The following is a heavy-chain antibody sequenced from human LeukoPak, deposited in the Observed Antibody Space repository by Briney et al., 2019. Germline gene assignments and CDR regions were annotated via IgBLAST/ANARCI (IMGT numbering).Heavy chain of an antibody. Sequence: ASETLSLTCVVSGFSISSSNWWGWIRQPPGRGLEWIGYVYYSGAIYYNPSLKSRVTMSVDTSKNPVSLELSSVTAVDTAVYYCAKKPNSLYYFDYWGQGTLVTVSS. J-gene: IGHJ4*02. D-gene: IGHD4-23*01. CDR3: AKKPNSLYYFDY. CDR2: VYYSGAI. V-gene: IGHV4-28*05. CDR1: GFSISSSNW.